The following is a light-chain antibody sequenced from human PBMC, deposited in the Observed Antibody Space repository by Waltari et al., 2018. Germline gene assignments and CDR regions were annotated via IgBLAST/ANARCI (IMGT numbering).Light chain of an antibody. J-gene: IGKJ4*01. V-gene: IGKV1-9*01. CDR2: AAS. CDR3: QQYKSYPLT. CDR1: QGISSY. Sequence: DIQVTQSPSFLSASVGDRVTITCRASQGISSYLAWHQQKPGKAPKLLIYAASTLQSGGPSRFSGSGSGTEFTLTISSLQPEEFATYYCQQYKSYPLTFGGGTKVEI.